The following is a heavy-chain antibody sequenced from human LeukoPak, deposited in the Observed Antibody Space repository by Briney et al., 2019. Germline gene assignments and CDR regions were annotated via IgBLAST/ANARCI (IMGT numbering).Heavy chain of an antibody. D-gene: IGHD4-17*01. CDR3: ARSRLMTTVTIFGY. V-gene: IGHV1-2*02. Sequence: ASVKVSCQASGYTFTGYYMHWVRQAPGQGLEWMGWINPNSGGTNYAQKFQGRVPMTRDTSISTAYMELSRLRSDDTAAYYCARSRLMTTVTIFGYWGQGTLVTVSS. J-gene: IGHJ4*02. CDR2: INPNSGGT. CDR1: GYTFTGYY.